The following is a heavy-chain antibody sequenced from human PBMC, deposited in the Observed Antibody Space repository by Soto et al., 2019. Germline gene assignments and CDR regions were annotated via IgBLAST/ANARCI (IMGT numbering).Heavy chain of an antibody. CDR2: KTQEGGQG. CDR3: ARFCSGGDCNPSFYYYYRDC. V-gene: IGHV3-7*01. J-gene: IGHJ6*03. Sequence: GFRGSSCAASGSTLIANGMSGSRRLQGRGRKCVAAKTQEGGQGYYVDFGGGVFTISRKNARKALYLQINTLRAEDTVLYYCARFCSGGDCNPSFYYYYRDCWGKGTRVAFSS. D-gene: IGHD2-21*02. CDR1: GSTLIANG.